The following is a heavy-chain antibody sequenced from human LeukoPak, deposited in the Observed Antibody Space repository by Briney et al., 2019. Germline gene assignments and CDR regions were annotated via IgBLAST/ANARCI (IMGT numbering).Heavy chain of an antibody. Sequence: PGGSLRLSCAASGFTFSNYWMSWVRQAPGKGLEWVANIKQDGSEKYYVDSVKGRFTISRDNAKNSLYLQMNSLRAEDTAVYYCARVPAPYCSSTSCSTVYFDYWGQGTLVTVSS. V-gene: IGHV3-7*01. CDR2: IKQDGSEK. D-gene: IGHD2-2*01. J-gene: IGHJ4*02. CDR1: GFTFSNYW. CDR3: ARVPAPYCSSTSCSTVYFDY.